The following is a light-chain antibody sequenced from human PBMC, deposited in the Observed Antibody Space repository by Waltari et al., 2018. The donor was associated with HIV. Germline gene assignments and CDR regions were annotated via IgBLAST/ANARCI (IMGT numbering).Light chain of an antibody. CDR1: QGISNS. V-gene: IGKV1-27*01. J-gene: IGKJ4*01. CDR3: ENCNRALPELT. CDR2: AAS. Sequence: DIQMIQSPSSLSASVGDRVTITCRASQGISNSLAWYQQKPGKAPKLLISAASTWQSGVPSRFSGSGAETDFTLTISSLQPEDVATYDCENCNRALPELTFGGGTKVEIK.